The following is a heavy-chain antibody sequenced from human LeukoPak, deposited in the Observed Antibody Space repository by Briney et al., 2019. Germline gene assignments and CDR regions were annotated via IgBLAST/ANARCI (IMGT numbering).Heavy chain of an antibody. V-gene: IGHV1-24*01. D-gene: IGHD3-22*01. J-gene: IGHJ4*02. CDR2: FYPEDGET. Sequence: ASVKVSCKVSGYTLTELSMHWVRQAPGKGLEWMGGFYPEDGETIYAQKFQGRVTMTEDTSTDTAYMELSSLRSEDTAVYYCATERASYDSSGYYSYYFDYWGQGTLVTVSS. CDR1: GYTLTELS. CDR3: ATERASYDSSGYYSYYFDY.